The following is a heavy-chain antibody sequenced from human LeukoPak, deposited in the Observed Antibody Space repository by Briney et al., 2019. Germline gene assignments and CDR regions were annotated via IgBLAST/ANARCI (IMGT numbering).Heavy chain of an antibody. J-gene: IGHJ4*02. CDR3: ARGLPYSSSWYPFDY. D-gene: IGHD6-13*01. CDR1: GGSFSGYY. CDR2: INHSGST. Sequence: SETLSLTCAVYGGSFSGYYWSWIRQPPGKGLEWIGEINHSGSTNYNPSLKSRVTISVDTSKDQFSLKLSSVTAADPAVYYCARGLPYSSSWYPFDYWGQGTLVTVSS. V-gene: IGHV4-34*01.